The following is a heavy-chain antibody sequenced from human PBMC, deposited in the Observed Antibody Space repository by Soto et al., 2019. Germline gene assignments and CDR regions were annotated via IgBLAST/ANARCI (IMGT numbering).Heavy chain of an antibody. CDR3: AKDLAATKFNFGC. J-gene: IGHJ4*02. D-gene: IGHD6-19*01. Sequence: LRLSCAASGFPFSTYAMSWVRQAPGKGLEWVATNINSGAGTNYPDSMTGRFIISRDYSKTAVYLQMNRLRAEDMAVYYCAKDLAATKFNFGCWGQGTRVTDSS. CDR1: GFPFSTYA. CDR2: NINSGAGT. V-gene: IGHV3-23*01.